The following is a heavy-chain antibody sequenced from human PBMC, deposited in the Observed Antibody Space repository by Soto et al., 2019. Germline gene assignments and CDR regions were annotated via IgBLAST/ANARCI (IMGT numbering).Heavy chain of an antibody. CDR1: GCTCSSYA. D-gene: IGHD6-6*01. V-gene: IGHV1-69*13. Sequence: SVKVSCKASGCTCSSYAISWVREAPGQGLEWMGGIIPIFGTANYAQKFQGRVTITADESKSTAYMELSSLRSEDTAVYYCASYSSSSGYDQDGMDVWGQGTKVTV. CDR2: IIPIFGTA. CDR3: ASYSSSSGYDQDGMDV. J-gene: IGHJ6*02.